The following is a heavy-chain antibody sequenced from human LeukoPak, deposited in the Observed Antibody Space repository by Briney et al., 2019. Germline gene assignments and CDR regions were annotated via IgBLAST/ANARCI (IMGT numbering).Heavy chain of an antibody. D-gene: IGHD6-19*01. V-gene: IGHV3-23*01. J-gene: IGHJ6*02. CDR1: GFTFSNSA. CDR2: ISGSGGDT. Sequence: GGSLRLSCAASGFTFSNSATSWVRQGPGKGLEWVSGISGSGGDTYYADSVKGRFTISRDNSMNTLYVHMNSLRAEDTAVYFCAKAAVAGLFYYYGMDVWGQGTTVTVSS. CDR3: AKAAVAGLFYYYGMDV.